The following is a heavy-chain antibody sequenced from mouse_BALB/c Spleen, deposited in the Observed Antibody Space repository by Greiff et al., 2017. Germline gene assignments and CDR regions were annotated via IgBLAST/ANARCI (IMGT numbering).Heavy chain of an antibody. CDR1: GFTFSSFG. CDR2: ISSGSSTI. J-gene: IGHJ2*01. D-gene: IGHD3-3*01. V-gene: IGHV5-17*02. CDR3: ARGGLRLYYFDY. Sequence: EVKVVESGGGLVQPGGSRKLSCAASGFTFSSFGMHWVRQAPEKGLEWVAYISSGSSTIYYADTVKGRFTISRDNPKNTLFLQMTSLRSEDTAMYYCARGGLRLYYFDYWGQGTTLTVSS.